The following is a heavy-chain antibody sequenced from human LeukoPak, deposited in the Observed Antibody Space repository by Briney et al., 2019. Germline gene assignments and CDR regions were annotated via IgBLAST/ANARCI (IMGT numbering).Heavy chain of an antibody. D-gene: IGHD3-22*01. CDR2: INYSGRT. CDR3: ARGPSERYYESTGYYYFDY. V-gene: IGHV4-34*01. J-gene: IGHJ4*02. Sequence: PSETLSLTCAVYGGSFSGYYWTWIRQPPGKGPEWIGEINYSGRTNYNPSLKSRVTISVDTSRNQFSLKVSSVTAADTAAYYCARGPSERYYESTGYYYFDYWGQGTLVTVSS. CDR1: GGSFSGYY.